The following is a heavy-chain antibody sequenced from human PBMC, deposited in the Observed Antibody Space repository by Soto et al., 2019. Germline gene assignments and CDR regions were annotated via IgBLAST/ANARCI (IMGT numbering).Heavy chain of an antibody. V-gene: IGHV3-33*01. J-gene: IGHJ6*02. CDR3: ARVRGSSSWYYYYYGMDV. CDR2: IWYDGSNK. CDR1: GFTFSSYG. D-gene: IGHD6-13*01. Sequence: GGSLRLSCAASGFTFSSYGMHWVRQAPGKGLEWVAVIWYDGSNKYYADSVKGRFTISRDNSKNTLYLQMNSLRAEDTAVYYCARVRGSSSWYYYYYGMDVWGQGTTVTVSS.